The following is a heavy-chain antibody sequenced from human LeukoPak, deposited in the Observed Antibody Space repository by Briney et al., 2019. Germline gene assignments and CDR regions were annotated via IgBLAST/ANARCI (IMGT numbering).Heavy chain of an antibody. D-gene: IGHD6-6*01. CDR1: GFTFSSYA. V-gene: IGHV3-23*01. CDR3: AKAVPTIAARLCWFDP. CDR2: ISGSGGST. J-gene: IGHJ5*02. Sequence: GGSLRLSCAASGFTFSSYAMSWVRQAPGKGLEWVSAISGSGGSTYYADSVKGRFTISRDNTKNTLYLQMNSLRAEDTAVYYCAKAVPTIAARLCWFDPWGQGTLVTVSS.